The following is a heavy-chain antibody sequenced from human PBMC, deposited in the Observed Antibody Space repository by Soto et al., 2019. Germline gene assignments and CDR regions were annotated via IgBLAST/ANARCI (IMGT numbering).Heavy chain of an antibody. D-gene: IGHD3-10*01. J-gene: IGHJ4*02. Sequence: SETLSLTCAVSGGSISSGGYSWSWIRQPPGKGLEWIGYIYHSGNTNYNPSLKSRVTISVDTSKNQFSLKLNSMTAADTAVYYCARHNYGSGSTYFDYWGQGTLVTVSS. CDR1: GGSISSGGYS. V-gene: IGHV4-30-2*01. CDR2: IYHSGNT. CDR3: ARHNYGSGSTYFDY.